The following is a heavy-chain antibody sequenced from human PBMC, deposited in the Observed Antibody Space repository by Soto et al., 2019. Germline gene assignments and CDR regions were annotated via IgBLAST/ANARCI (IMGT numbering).Heavy chain of an antibody. J-gene: IGHJ4*02. CDR1: GFTFSSYG. D-gene: IGHD3-3*01. CDR2: ISYDGSNK. CDR3: GKERLRDLPCFDY. Sequence: GGSLRLSCAASGFTFSSYGMHWVRQAPGKGLEWVAVISYDGSNKYYADSVKGRFTISRDNSKNTRYLQMNRLRAEDTAVYYCGKERLRDLPCFDYRGQETLVTAAS. V-gene: IGHV3-30*18.